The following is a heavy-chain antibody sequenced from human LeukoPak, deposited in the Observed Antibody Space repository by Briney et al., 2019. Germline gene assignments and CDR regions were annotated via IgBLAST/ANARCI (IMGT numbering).Heavy chain of an antibody. CDR1: GGTFSSYA. D-gene: IGHD6-13*01. J-gene: IGHJ6*02. CDR2: IIPILGIA. CDR3: ARGRGIAGSFYYYYYGMDV. V-gene: IGHV1-69*04. Sequence: SVKVSCKASGGTFSSYAISWVRQAPGQGLEWMGRIIPILGIANYAQKFQGRVTIIADKSTSTAYMELSSLRSEDTAVYYCARGRGIAGSFYYYYYGMDVWGQGTTVTVSS.